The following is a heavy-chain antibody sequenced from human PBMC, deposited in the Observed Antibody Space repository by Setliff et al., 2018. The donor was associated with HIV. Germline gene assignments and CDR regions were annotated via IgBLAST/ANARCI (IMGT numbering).Heavy chain of an antibody. CDR2: INHSGST. V-gene: IGHV4-34*01. CDR3: ANAAVDPRYLWVSYRPVAFDI. Sequence: PSETLSLTCAVYGGSFSDYSWNWIRQPPGKGLEWIGEINHSGSTNYNPSLKSRVTISVDTSKNQFSLKLNSVTAADTAVYYCANAAVDPRYLWVSYRPVAFDIRGQGTMVTVSS. D-gene: IGHD3-16*02. J-gene: IGHJ3*02. CDR1: GGSFSDYS.